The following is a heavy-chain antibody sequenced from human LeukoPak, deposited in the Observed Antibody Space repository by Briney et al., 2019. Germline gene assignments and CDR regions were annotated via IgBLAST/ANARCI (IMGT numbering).Heavy chain of an antibody. V-gene: IGHV1-2*02. D-gene: IGHD5-18*01. CDR3: AREGRVDSAVVLFDY. CDR2: INPNSGGT. CDR1: GYTFTGYY. J-gene: IGHJ4*02. Sequence: EASVKVSCKASGYTFTGYYMHWVRQAPGQGREWMGWINPNSGGTNYAQKFQGRVTMTRDTSISTAYMELRRLRSDDTAVYYCAREGRVDSAVVLFDYWGQGTLVTVSS.